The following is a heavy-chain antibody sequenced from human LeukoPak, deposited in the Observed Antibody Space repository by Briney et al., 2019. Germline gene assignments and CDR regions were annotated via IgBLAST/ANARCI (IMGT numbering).Heavy chain of an antibody. CDR2: IFHSGGEI. CDR3: ATYRQVLLPFES. J-gene: IGHJ4*02. D-gene: IGHD2-8*02. CDR1: GFTFSTFA. V-gene: IGHV3-23*01. Sequence: GGSLRLSCEASGFTFSTFARIWVRQPPGKGLEWVSSIFHSGGEIHYADSVRGGFTIYRDNSKRTPSLQMNSRRAEDTAIYYCATYRQVLLPFESWGQGTLVTVSS.